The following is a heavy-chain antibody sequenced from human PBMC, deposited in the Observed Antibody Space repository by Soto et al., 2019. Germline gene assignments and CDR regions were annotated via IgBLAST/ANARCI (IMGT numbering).Heavy chain of an antibody. J-gene: IGHJ6*02. Sequence: GGSLRLSCAASGFTFSSYAMHWVRQAPGKGLEWVAVISYDGSNKYYADSVKGRFTISRDNSKNTLYLQMNSLRAEDTAVYYCARDDRQWLEPYYYYGMDVWGQGTTVTVSS. D-gene: IGHD6-19*01. CDR1: GFTFSSYA. CDR3: ARDDRQWLEPYYYYGMDV. CDR2: ISYDGSNK. V-gene: IGHV3-30-3*01.